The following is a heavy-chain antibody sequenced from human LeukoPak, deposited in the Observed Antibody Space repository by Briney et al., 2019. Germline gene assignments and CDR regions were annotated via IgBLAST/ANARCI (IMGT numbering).Heavy chain of an antibody. D-gene: IGHD1-1*01. Sequence: ASVKVSCKASGYTFTSYYMHWVRQAPGQGLEWMGWIDPNSGGTNYAQKFQGRVTMTRDTSISTAYMELSRLRSDDTAVYYCARDVQLERRSFSRNVYWFDPWGQGTLVTVSS. CDR1: GYTFTSYY. CDR2: IDPNSGGT. V-gene: IGHV1-2*02. J-gene: IGHJ5*02. CDR3: ARDVQLERRSFSRNVYWFDP.